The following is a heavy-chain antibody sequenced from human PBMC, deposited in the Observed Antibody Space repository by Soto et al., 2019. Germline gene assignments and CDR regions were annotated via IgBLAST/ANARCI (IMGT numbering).Heavy chain of an antibody. V-gene: IGHV4-59*01. D-gene: IGHD1-26*01. CDR1: GGSISSYY. J-gene: IGHJ5*02. Sequence: PSETLSLTCTVSGGSISSYYWSWIRQPPGKGLEWIGYIYYSGSTNYNPSLKSRVTISVDTSKNQFSLKLSSVTAADTAVYYCAGRGNGRYDNWFDPWGQATLVTVSS. CDR3: AGRGNGRYDNWFDP. CDR2: IYYSGST.